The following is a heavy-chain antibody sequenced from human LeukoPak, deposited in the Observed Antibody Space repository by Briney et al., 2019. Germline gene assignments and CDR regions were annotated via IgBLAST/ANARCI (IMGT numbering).Heavy chain of an antibody. CDR2: INPNSGGT. J-gene: IGHJ4*02. CDR1: GFTFTTYT. Sequence: GASVKVSCKTSGFTFTTYTIHWVRQAPGQGLEWMGRINPNSGGTNYAQKFQGRVTMTRDTSISTAYMELSRLRSDDTAVYYCARGYYDSSGYYYADSDYWGQGTLVTVSS. D-gene: IGHD3-22*01. CDR3: ARGYYDSSGYYYADSDY. V-gene: IGHV1-2*06.